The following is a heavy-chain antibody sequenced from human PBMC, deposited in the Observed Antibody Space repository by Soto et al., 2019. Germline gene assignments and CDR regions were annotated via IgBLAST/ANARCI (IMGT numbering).Heavy chain of an antibody. J-gene: IGHJ4*02. CDR3: ATAPSSYCGGDCYYRYFDH. D-gene: IGHD2-21*02. V-gene: IGHV1-69*13. CDR1: GGTFSSYA. CDR2: IIPIFGTA. Sequence: AASVKVSCKASGGTFSSYAIGWVRQAPGQGLEWMGGIIPIFGTANYAQKFQGRVTITADESTSTAYMELSSLRSKDTAVYYCATAPSSYCGGDCYYRYFDHWGQGTLVTVSS.